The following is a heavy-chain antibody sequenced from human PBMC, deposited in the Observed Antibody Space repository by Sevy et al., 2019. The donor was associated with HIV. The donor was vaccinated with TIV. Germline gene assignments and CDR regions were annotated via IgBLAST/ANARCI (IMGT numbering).Heavy chain of an antibody. V-gene: IGHV4-38-2*02. CDR2: MYHSGST. J-gene: IGHJ5*02. CDR1: GDSISSAYY. Sequence: SETLSLTCTVSGDSISSAYYWGWIRQPPGKGLEWIGSMYHSGSTYYNPSLKSRVTISVDTSKNQCSLKLSSVTAADTAVYYCARDQADYGDNIYYWFDRWGQGTLVTVSS. CDR3: ARDQADYGDNIYYWFDR. D-gene: IGHD4-17*01.